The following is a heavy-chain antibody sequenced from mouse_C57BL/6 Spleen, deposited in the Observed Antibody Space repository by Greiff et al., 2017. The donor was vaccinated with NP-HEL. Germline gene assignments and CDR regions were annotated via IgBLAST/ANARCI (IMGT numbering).Heavy chain of an antibody. CDR3: ARSYSKGYFDV. V-gene: IGHV1-52*01. J-gene: IGHJ1*03. Sequence: VQLQQPGAELVRPGSSVKLSCKASGYTFTSYWMHWVKQRPIQGLEWIGNIDPSDSETHYNQKFKDKATLTVDKSSSTAYMQLSSLTSEDSAVYYCARSYSKGYFDVWGTGTTVTVSS. CDR2: IDPSDSET. CDR1: GYTFTSYW. D-gene: IGHD2-5*01.